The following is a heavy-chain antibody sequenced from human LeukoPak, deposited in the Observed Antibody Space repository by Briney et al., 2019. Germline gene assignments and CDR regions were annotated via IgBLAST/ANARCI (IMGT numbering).Heavy chain of an antibody. CDR1: GFTFSSYS. CDR3: ARAHSSGRSY. D-gene: IGHD6-19*01. CDR2: ISSSSSYI. V-gene: IGHV3-21*01. J-gene: IGHJ4*02. Sequence: PGGSLRLSCAASGFTFSSYSMNWVRQAPGKGLEWVSSISSSSSYIYYADSVKGRFTISRDNAKSSLYLQMNSLRAEDTAVYYCARAHSSGRSYWGQGTLVTVSS.